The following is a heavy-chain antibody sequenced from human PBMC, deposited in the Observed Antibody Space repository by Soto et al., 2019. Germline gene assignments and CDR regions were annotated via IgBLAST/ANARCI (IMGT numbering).Heavy chain of an antibody. Sequence: QVQLVQSGAEVKKPGASEKVSCKASGYTFTSYYMHWVRQAPGQGLEWMGIINPSGGSTSYAQKCQGRVTMTRDTSTSTVYMELSSLRSEDTAVYYCARDPRRMTILTGYYPYYYYYGMDVWGQGTTVTVSS. CDR2: INPSGGST. J-gene: IGHJ6*02. CDR3: ARDPRRMTILTGYYPYYYYYGMDV. V-gene: IGHV1-46*01. D-gene: IGHD3-9*01. CDR1: GYTFTSYY.